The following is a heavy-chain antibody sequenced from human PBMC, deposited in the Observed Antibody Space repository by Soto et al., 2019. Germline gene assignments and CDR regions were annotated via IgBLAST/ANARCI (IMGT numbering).Heavy chain of an antibody. D-gene: IGHD5-18*01. Sequence: GGSLRLSCAASGITFSSYAMHWVRQAPGKGLERVAAISYDGSNKYYADSVKGRFTISRDNSKNTLYLQMNSLRAEDTAVYYCARDDVDTAMAYWGQGTLVTVSS. CDR1: GITFSSYA. CDR2: ISYDGSNK. CDR3: ARDDVDTAMAY. V-gene: IGHV3-30-3*01. J-gene: IGHJ4*02.